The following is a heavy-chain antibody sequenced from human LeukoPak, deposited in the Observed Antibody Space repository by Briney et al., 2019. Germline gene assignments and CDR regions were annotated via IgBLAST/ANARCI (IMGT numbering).Heavy chain of an antibody. V-gene: IGHV4-4*02. Sequence: PSETLSLTCAVSGGSIRSSNWWSWVRQPPGKGLEWIREIYHSGGTTNYNPSLKSRVTISVDKSKNQFSLQLSSVTAADTALYYCARPTGRGGYPADPFDIWGQGTMVTVSS. CDR1: GGSIRSSNW. CDR3: ARPTGRGGYPADPFDI. J-gene: IGHJ3*02. D-gene: IGHD6-25*01. CDR2: IYHSGGTT.